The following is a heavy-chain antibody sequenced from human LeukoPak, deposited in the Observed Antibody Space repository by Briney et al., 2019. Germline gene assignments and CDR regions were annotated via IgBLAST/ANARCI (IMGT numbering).Heavy chain of an antibody. CDR2: INHSGST. D-gene: IGHD6-13*01. CDR3: ARLSEYSTSFDY. J-gene: IGHJ4*02. Sequence: SETLSLTCTVSGDSISSGDYYWSWIRQPPGKGLEWIGEINHSGSTNDNPYLKSRVTISVDTSKNQFSLKVRSVTAADTAVYYCARLSEYSTSFDYWGQGTLVTVSS. CDR1: GDSISSGDYY. V-gene: IGHV4-39*07.